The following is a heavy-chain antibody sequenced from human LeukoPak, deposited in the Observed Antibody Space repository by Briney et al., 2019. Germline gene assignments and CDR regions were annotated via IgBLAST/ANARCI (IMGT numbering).Heavy chain of an antibody. V-gene: IGHV4-39*01. CDR2: IYYSGIT. J-gene: IGHJ6*03. CDR3: ATPDYLFWRGRSTPYYYYMDV. CDR1: GGSVSSSSDY. Sequence: SETLSLTCTVAGGSVSSSSDYGVWIRQPPGKGLEWIGTIYYSGITYYNPSLKRRVTISVDTSRNQFSLKLSSVTAADTAVYYCATPDYLFWRGRSTPYYYYMDVWGKGTTVTVSS. D-gene: IGHD3-3*01.